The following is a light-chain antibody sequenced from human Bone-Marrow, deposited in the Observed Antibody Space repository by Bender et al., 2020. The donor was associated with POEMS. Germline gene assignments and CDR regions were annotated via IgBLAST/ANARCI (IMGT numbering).Light chain of an antibody. CDR3: SSWDRSLNALI. CDR1: SSDVGSYNL. Sequence: QSALTQPASVSGSPGQSITISCTGTSSDVGSYNLVSWYQQHPGKAPKLMIYELSKRPSGVSNRFSGSKSGNTASLTISGLQTEDEADYYCSSWDRSLNALIFGGGTKLTVL. CDR2: ELS. J-gene: IGLJ2*01. V-gene: IGLV2-23*02.